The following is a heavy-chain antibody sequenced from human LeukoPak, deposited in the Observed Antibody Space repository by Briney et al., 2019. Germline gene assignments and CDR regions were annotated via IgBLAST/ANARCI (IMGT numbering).Heavy chain of an antibody. Sequence: SETLSLTCTVSGGSISSYHWSWIRQPAGKGLEWVGRIYTSGNTNYNPSLKSRVTMSVDTSKNQFSLKLSSVTAADTAVYYCARESYSSDAFDIWGQGTMVTVSS. D-gene: IGHD6-13*01. CDR3: ARESYSSDAFDI. CDR1: GGSISSYH. J-gene: IGHJ3*02. V-gene: IGHV4-4*07. CDR2: IYTSGNT.